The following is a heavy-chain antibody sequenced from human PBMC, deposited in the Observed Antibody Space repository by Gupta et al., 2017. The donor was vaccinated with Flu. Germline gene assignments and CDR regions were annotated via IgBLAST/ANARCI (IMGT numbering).Heavy chain of an antibody. Sequence: EVQLVESGGGLVQPGGSLRLSCAASGFTFSSYEMNWVRQAPGKGLEWVSYISSSGSTIYYADSVKGRFTISRDNAKNSLYLQMNSLRAEDTAVYYCARDADVVPAAPDAFDIWGQGTMVTVSS. CDR3: ARDADVVPAAPDAFDI. CDR1: GFTFSSYE. D-gene: IGHD2-2*01. CDR2: ISSSGSTI. V-gene: IGHV3-48*03. J-gene: IGHJ3*02.